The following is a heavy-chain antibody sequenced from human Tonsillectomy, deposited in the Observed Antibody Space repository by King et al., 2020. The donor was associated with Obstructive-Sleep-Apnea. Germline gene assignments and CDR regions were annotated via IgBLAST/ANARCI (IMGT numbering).Heavy chain of an antibody. Sequence: VQLQESGPGLVKPSETLSLTCTVSGGSISSYYWSWIRQPPGKGLEWIGYIYYSGSTNYNPSLKSRVTISVDTSKNQFSLKLSSVTAADTAVYYCAREVTMVRGGRYYYYGMDVWGQGTTVTVSS. V-gene: IGHV4-59*01. CDR3: AREVTMVRGGRYYYYGMDV. CDR1: GGSISSYY. D-gene: IGHD3-10*01. J-gene: IGHJ6*02. CDR2: IYYSGST.